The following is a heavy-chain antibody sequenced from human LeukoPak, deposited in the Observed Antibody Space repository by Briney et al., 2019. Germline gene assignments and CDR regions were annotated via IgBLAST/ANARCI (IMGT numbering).Heavy chain of an antibody. V-gene: IGHV1-24*01. CDR3: ATLTSGYLPVDY. Sequence: ASVKDSCKVSGYTLTELSIHWVRQAPGKGLEWMGTFDPEDGETIYAQKFQGRVTMTEDTSTDTAYMELSSLRSEDTAVYYCATLTSGYLPVDYWGQGTLVTVSS. D-gene: IGHD3-22*01. CDR1: GYTLTELS. CDR2: FDPEDGET. J-gene: IGHJ4*02.